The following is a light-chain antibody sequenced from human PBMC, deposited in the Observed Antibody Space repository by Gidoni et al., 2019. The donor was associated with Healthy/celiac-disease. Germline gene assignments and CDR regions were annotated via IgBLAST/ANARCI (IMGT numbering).Light chain of an antibody. CDR3: SSYAGSNNYV. V-gene: IGLV2-8*01. J-gene: IGLJ1*01. CDR1: SSDVGGYNY. CDR2: EVS. Sequence: QSALTQPPSASGSPGQSVTISCTGTSSDVGGYNYVSWYQQHPGKAPKLMIYEVSKRPSWVPDRFFGSKSGNTASLTVSGLQAEDEADYYCSSYAGSNNYVFGTGTKVTVL.